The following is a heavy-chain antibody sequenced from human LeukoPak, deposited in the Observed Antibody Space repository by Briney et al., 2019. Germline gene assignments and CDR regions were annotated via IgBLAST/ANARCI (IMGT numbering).Heavy chain of an antibody. CDR2: INPNSGVT. CDR1: GYRFTGCY. CDR3: ARQQEVSGYFDY. V-gene: IGHV1-2*02. Sequence: ASVKVSCKASGYRFTGCYMHWVRQAPGQGLEWMGWINPNSGVTNYAQNFQGRVSMTRDTSISTAYMELSRLRSDDTAVYYCARQQEVSGYFDYWGQGTLVAVSS. J-gene: IGHJ4*02. D-gene: IGHD3-16*02.